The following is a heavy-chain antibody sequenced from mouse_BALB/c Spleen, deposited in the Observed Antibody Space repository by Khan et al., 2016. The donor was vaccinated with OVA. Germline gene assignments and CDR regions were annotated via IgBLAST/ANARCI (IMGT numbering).Heavy chain of an antibody. CDR1: GFSLSNYG. CDR2: IWTGGIT. Sequence: QVQLQQSGPGLVAPSQSLSITCTVSGFSLSNYGVHWVRQPPGKGLEWLGVIWTGGITNYNSALMSRLSISQDNSKSQVFLKMNRLQTDDTAIYYCARSYDYDVGGFAYWGQGTLVTVSA. CDR3: ARSYDYDVGGFAY. V-gene: IGHV2-9*02. D-gene: IGHD2-4*01. J-gene: IGHJ3*01.